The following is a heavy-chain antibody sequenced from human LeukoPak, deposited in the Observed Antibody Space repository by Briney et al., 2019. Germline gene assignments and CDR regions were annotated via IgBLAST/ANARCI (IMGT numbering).Heavy chain of an antibody. D-gene: IGHD3-10*01. CDR2: IWYDGSNK. CDR1: GFTFSSYG. Sequence: PGRSLRLSCAASGFTFSSYGMHWVRQAPGKGLEWVAVIWYDGSNKYYADSVKGRFTISRDNSKNTLYLQMNSLRAEDTAVYYCARDLMYYYGSGTDYWGQGTLVTVSS. J-gene: IGHJ4*02. V-gene: IGHV3-33*01. CDR3: ARDLMYYYGSGTDY.